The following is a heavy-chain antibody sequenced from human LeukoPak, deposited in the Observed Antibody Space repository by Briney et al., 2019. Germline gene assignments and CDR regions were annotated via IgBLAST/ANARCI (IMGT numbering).Heavy chain of an antibody. J-gene: IGHJ6*02. V-gene: IGHV3-53*04. CDR2: IYSGGST. CDR1: GFTVSSNY. Sequence: PGGSLRLSCAASGFTVSSNYMSWVRQAPGKGLEWVSVIYSGGSTYYADSVKGRFTISRHNSKNTLYLQMNSLRAEDTAVYYCAADGSGSYYDGMDVWGQGTTVTVSS. CDR3: AADGSGSYYDGMDV. D-gene: IGHD3-10*01.